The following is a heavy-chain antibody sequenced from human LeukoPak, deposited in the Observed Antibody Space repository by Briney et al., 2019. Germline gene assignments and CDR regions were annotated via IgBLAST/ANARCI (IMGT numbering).Heavy chain of an antibody. J-gene: IGHJ5*02. CDR3: ARGYCSSTSCFDWGWFDP. Sequence: ASVKVSCKASGYTFTSYVISWVRQAPGQGLEWMGCISAYNGNTNYAQKLQGRVTMTTDTYTSTAYMELRSLRSDDTAVYYCARGYCSSTSCFDWGWFDPWGQGTLVTVSS. CDR1: GYTFTSYV. D-gene: IGHD2-2*01. CDR2: ISAYNGNT. V-gene: IGHV1-18*01.